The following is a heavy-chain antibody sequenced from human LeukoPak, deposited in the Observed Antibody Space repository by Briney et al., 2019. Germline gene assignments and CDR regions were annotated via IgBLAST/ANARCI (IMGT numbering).Heavy chain of an antibody. CDR2: IYYSGST. J-gene: IGHJ5*02. CDR1: GGSISSYY. V-gene: IGHV4-59*08. CDR3: ARVVVGLYYDSSGYLNWFDP. D-gene: IGHD3-22*01. Sequence: SETLSLTCTVSGGSISSYYWSWIRQPPGKGLEWIGYIYYSGSTYYNPSLKSRVTISVDTSKNQFSLKLSSVTAADTAVYYCARVVVGLYYDSSGYLNWFDPWGQGTLVTVSS.